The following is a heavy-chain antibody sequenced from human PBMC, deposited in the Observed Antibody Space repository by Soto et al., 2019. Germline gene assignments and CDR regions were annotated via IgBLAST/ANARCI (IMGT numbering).Heavy chain of an antibody. D-gene: IGHD6-13*01. CDR2: ISGSGGST. J-gene: IGHJ4*02. V-gene: IGHV3-23*01. CDR1: GFTFSSYA. Sequence: GGSLRLSCAASGFTFSSYAMSWVRQAPGKGLEWVSAISGSGGSTYYADSVKGRFTISRDNSKNTLYLQMNSLRAEDTAVYYCARDIAAAGTGRPFSYDYWGQGTLVTVSS. CDR3: ARDIAAAGTGRPFSYDY.